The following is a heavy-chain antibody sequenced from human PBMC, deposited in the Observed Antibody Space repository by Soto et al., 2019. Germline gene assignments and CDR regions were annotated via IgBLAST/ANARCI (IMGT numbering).Heavy chain of an antibody. J-gene: IGHJ4*02. V-gene: IGHV3-7*01. CDR3: ARAYYDFLWGSYRFDY. CDR2: IKEDGSEK. Sequence: EVHLVESGGGLVQPGGSLRLSCAASGFTFSRYWMSWVRQAPGKGLEWVANIKEDGSEKKNVDSVKGRFTISRDNAKNSLYLQMSSLRAEDTAVYYCARAYYDFLWGSYRFDYWGQGALVTVSS. CDR1: GFTFSRYW. D-gene: IGHD3-16*02.